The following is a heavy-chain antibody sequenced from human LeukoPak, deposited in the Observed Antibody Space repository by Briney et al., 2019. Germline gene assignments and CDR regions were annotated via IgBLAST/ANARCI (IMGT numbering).Heavy chain of an antibody. Sequence: GRSLRLSCAASGFTFSSYAMHWVRQALGKGLEWVAVISYDGSNKYYADSVKGRFTISRDNSKNTLYLQVNSLRAEDTAVYYCARDYDSSGYYLGFFDYWGQGTLVTVSS. CDR2: ISYDGSNK. J-gene: IGHJ4*02. D-gene: IGHD3-22*01. V-gene: IGHV3-30-3*01. CDR3: ARDYDSSGYYLGFFDY. CDR1: GFTFSSYA.